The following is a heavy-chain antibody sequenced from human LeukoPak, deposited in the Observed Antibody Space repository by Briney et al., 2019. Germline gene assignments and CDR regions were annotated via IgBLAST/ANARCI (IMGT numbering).Heavy chain of an antibody. J-gene: IGHJ4*02. CDR1: GGSINGRSHY. CDR3: ARLAYYDSSGYYGVYYFDY. D-gene: IGHD3-22*01. V-gene: IGHV4-39*01. CDR2: INYSGIS. Sequence: SETLSLTCAVSGGSINGRSHYWGWIRQPPGKGLEWIGSINYSGISYYNPSLKSRVTISVDTSKNQFSLKLSSVTAADTAVYYCARLAYYDSSGYYGVYYFDYWGQGTLVTVSS.